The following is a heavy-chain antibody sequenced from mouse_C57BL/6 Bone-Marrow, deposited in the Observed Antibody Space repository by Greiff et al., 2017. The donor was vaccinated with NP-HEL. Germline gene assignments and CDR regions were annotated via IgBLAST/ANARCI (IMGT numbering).Heavy chain of an antibody. D-gene: IGHD1-1*01. CDR3: ARGYYYGSSPYYFDY. CDR2: IDPSDSYT. J-gene: IGHJ2*01. V-gene: IGHV1-69*01. Sequence: QVQLQQPGAELVMPGASVKLSCKASGYTFTSYWMHWVKQRPGQGLEWIGEIDPSDSYTNYNQKFKGKSTLTVDKSSSTAYMQLSSLTSEDSAVYYCARGYYYGSSPYYFDYWGKGTTLTVSS. CDR1: GYTFTSYW.